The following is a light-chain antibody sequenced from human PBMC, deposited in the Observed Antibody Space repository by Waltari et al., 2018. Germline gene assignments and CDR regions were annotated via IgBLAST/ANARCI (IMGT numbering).Light chain of an antibody. V-gene: IGLV2-11*01. J-gene: IGLJ1*01. CDR2: DVA. CDR3: CSYAGSYTFV. CDR1: GSDIGGYNY. Sequence: QSALTQPRSVSGSLGQSVTISCTGTGSDIGGYNYVSWYQQHPDKVPKLIIFDVAKRPSGVPERFSGSKSGNTASLTISGLQAEDEADYYCCSYAGSYTFVFGVGTKVSVV.